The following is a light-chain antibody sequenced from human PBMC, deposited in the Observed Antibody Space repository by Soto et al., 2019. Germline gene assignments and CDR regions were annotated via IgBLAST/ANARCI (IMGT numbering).Light chain of an antibody. CDR1: QSVSSY. CDR3: QQRSNWPWT. V-gene: IGKV3-11*01. J-gene: IGKJ1*01. CDR2: DAS. Sequence: EIVLTQSPATLSLSPGKRATLSCRASQSVSSYLAWYQQKPGQAPRLLIYDASNRATGIPARFSGSGSGPDFTLTISGLEPEDVAVYYCQQRSNWPWTFGQGTKVEIK.